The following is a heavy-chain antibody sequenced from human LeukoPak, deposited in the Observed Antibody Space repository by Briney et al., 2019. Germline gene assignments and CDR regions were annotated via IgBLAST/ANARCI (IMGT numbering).Heavy chain of an antibody. V-gene: IGHV3-33*01. D-gene: IGHD2/OR15-2a*01. J-gene: IGHJ4*02. CDR3: SRAPTPTSDPFYYLDY. CDR2: IWLDASNK. CDR1: GFTFSSYG. Sequence: GRSLRLSCKASGFTFSSYGMHWVRQAPGKGLEWVAVIWLDASNKYYGDSVKGRFTISRDNSKNTLYLQMSSLRAEDTAVYYCSRAPTPTSDPFYYLDYWGQGTLVTVSS.